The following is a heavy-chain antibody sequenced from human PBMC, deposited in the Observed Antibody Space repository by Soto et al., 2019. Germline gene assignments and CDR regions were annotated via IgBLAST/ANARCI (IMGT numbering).Heavy chain of an antibody. D-gene: IGHD6-19*01. Sequence: EVQLVESVGGLVQPGGSLRLSCAASGLIFSDYHMDWVRQAPGKGLEWVGRIRRKANRYTTEYAASVKGSFTISRDDSKHSLYLQLNSLKREDTAVYYCAMLGGWSGGSSGMDVWGQGTTVTFSS. V-gene: IGHV3-72*01. J-gene: IGHJ6*02. CDR2: IRRKANRYTT. CDR1: GLIFSDYH. CDR3: AMLGGWSGGSSGMDV.